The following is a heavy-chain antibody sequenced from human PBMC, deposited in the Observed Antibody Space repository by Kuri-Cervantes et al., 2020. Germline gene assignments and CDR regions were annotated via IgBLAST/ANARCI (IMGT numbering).Heavy chain of an antibody. D-gene: IGHD5-12*01. V-gene: IGHV3-74*01. CDR2: INSDGSSA. CDR1: GFTFSSNW. Sequence: GGSLRLSCAASGFTFSSNWIHWVRQAPGKGLVWVSRINSDGSSATYADSVKGRFTISRDNAKNTLYLQMNSLRAEDTAVYYCARSGYSGYDFEGTYYYYYMDVWGKGTTVTVSS. CDR3: ARSGYSGYDFEGTYYYYYMDV. J-gene: IGHJ6*03.